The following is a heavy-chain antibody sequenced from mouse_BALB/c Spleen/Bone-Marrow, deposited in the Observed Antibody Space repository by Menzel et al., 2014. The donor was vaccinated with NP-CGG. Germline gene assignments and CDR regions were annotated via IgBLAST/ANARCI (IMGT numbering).Heavy chain of an antibody. D-gene: IGHD2-3*01. V-gene: IGHV5-17*02. CDR2: ISSGSSTI. CDR3: VRSYDTYAMAF. J-gene: IGHJ4*01. Sequence: EVKLVESGGGLAQPGGSRKLSCAASGFTFSSFGMHWVRQAPEKGLEWVAYISSGSSTIYYADIVKGRFTISRDNPKNTLFLQMTSLRSEGTAMYYCVRSYDTYAMAFWGQGPSVTVSS. CDR1: GFTFSSFG.